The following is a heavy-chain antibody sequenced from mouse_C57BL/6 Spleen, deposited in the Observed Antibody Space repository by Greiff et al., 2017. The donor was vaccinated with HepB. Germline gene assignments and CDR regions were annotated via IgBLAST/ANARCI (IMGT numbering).Heavy chain of an antibody. J-gene: IGHJ4*01. CDR3: APSLLRPYYYAMDY. V-gene: IGHV2-2*01. CDR2: IWSGGST. D-gene: IGHD6-1*01. CDR1: GFSLTSYG. Sequence: QVQLKESGPGLVQPSQSLSITCTVSGFSLTSYGVHWVRQSPGKGLEWLGVIWSGGSTDYNAAFISRLSISKDNSKSQVFFKMNSLQADDTAIYYCAPSLLRPYYYAMDYWGQGTSVTVSS.